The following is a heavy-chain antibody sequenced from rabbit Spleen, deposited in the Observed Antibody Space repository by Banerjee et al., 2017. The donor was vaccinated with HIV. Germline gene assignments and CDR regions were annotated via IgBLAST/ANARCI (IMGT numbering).Heavy chain of an antibody. CDR3: ARDLDAVIGWNFGW. Sequence: QEQLEESAGGLVQPGGSLKLSCKASGFTLSSYYMNWVRQAPGKGLEWIGCINTESGNTAYARWAKGRFTVSKTSSTTVTLQLDSLTAADTATYFCARDLDAVIGWNFGWWGPGTLVTVS. V-gene: IGHV1S45*01. J-gene: IGHJ4*01. D-gene: IGHD1-1*01. CDR1: GFTLSSYYM. CDR2: INTESGNT.